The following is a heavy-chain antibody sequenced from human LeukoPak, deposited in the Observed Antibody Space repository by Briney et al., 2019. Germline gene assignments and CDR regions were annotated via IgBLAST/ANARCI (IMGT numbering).Heavy chain of an antibody. CDR2: IYYSGST. CDR3: ARDKDAFDI. CDR1: GGSVSSGSYY. V-gene: IGHV4-61*01. Sequence: PSETLSLTCTVSGGSVSSGSYYWSWIRQPPGKGLEWIGYIYYSGSTNYNPSLKSRVTISVDTSKNQFSLRLSSVTAADTAVYYCARDKDAFDIRGQGTMVTVSS. J-gene: IGHJ3*02.